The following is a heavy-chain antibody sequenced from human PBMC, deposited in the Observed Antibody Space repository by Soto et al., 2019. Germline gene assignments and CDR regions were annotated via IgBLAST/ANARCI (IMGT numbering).Heavy chain of an antibody. CDR1: GGSISSGGYS. CDR3: ARDQGYSAPWFDP. D-gene: IGHD2-21*01. J-gene: IGHJ5*02. V-gene: IGHV4-31*03. Sequence: SETLSLTCTVSGGSISSGGYSWSWIRQHPGKGLEWIGYIYYSGSTYYNPSLKSRVTISVDTSKNQFSLKLSSVTAADTAVYYCARDQGYSAPWFDPWGQGTLVTVSS. CDR2: IYYSGST.